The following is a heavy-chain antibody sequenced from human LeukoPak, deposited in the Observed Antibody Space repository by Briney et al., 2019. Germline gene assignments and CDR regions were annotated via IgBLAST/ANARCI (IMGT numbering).Heavy chain of an antibody. J-gene: IGHJ4*02. CDR3: ARVGAVAGTYTFDY. Sequence: PGGSLRLSCAASGFTFSTYWMHWVRQAPGKGLVWVSRMNSDGSITTYADSVKGRFTISRDNAKNTLYLQMNSLRAEDTAVYYCARVGAVAGTYTFDYWGQGTLVTVSS. CDR1: GFTFSTYW. D-gene: IGHD6-19*01. V-gene: IGHV3-74*01. CDR2: MNSDGSIT.